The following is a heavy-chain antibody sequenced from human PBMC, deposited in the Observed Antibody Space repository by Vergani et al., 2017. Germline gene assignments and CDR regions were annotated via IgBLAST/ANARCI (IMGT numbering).Heavy chain of an antibody. V-gene: IGHV3-7*01. J-gene: IGHJ6*02. CDR3: VRVPLIRRGSGSYGINTYHGMGV. CDR1: GFIASSYW. Sequence: EGQLVESGGDWVQRGGSLRLSCAASGFIASSYWMSWVRQAPGKGLEWVANVNQDGSEKYYVDSVRGRFTISRDNAKNSIYLQMNSLRAGDTAVYFCVRVPLIRRGSGSYGINTYHGMGVWGQGTTVIVSS. CDR2: VNQDGSEK. D-gene: IGHD3-10*01.